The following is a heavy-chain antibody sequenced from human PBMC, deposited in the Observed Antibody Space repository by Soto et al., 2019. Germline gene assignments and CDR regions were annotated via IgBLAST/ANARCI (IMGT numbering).Heavy chain of an antibody. CDR2: IYHSGST. D-gene: IGHD1-26*01. Sequence: KPSETLSLTCAVSGYSISSGYYWGWIRQPPGKGLEWIGSIYHSGSTYYNPSLKSRVTISVDTSKNQFSLKLSSVTAADTAVYYCARSPYSGSYYGIGWFDPWGQGTLVTVS. V-gene: IGHV4-38-2*01. CDR3: ARSPYSGSYYGIGWFDP. CDR1: GYSISSGYY. J-gene: IGHJ5*02.